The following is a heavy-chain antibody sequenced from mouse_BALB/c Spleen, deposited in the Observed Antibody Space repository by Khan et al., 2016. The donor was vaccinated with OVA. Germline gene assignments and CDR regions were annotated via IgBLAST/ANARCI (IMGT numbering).Heavy chain of an antibody. J-gene: IGHJ2*01. CDR3: VRYGIDY. CDR2: INPTSGYT. D-gene: IGHD1-1*02. CDR1: GYTFTSYW. V-gene: IGHV1-7*01. Sequence: QVQLKQSGAELAKPGASVKMSCKASGYTFTSYWMHWIKQRPGQGLEWIGYINPTSGYTDYNQKFKDKATLTADKSSSTAYMQLSSLTSDDSAVYYCVRYGIDYWGQGTALTVSS.